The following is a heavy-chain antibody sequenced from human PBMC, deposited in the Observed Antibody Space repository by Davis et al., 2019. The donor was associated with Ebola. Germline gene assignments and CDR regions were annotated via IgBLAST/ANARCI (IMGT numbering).Heavy chain of an antibody. CDR3: ASPMTTVTTWGFDY. Sequence: GESLKISCAASGFTFSSYAMSWVRQAPGKGLEWVSAISGSGGSTYYADSVKGRFTISRDNSKNTLYLQMNSLRAEDTAVYYCASPMTTVTTWGFDYWGQGTLVTVSS. J-gene: IGHJ4*02. V-gene: IGHV3-23*01. CDR2: ISGSGGST. CDR1: GFTFSSYA. D-gene: IGHD4-17*01.